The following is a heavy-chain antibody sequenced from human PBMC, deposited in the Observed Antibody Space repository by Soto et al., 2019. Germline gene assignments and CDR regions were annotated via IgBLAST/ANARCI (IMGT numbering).Heavy chain of an antibody. Sequence: EVQLVESGGGLVQPGGSLRLSCAASGFTFSSYSMNWVRQAPGKGMEWVSYISSSSSTIYYAASVKGRFTISRDNAKNSHYLQMNSLRAEDTAVDYCARDEHLAVAGTLDYWGQGTLVTVSS. D-gene: IGHD6-19*01. V-gene: IGHV3-48*01. CDR2: ISSSSSTI. CDR1: GFTFSSYS. CDR3: ARDEHLAVAGTLDY. J-gene: IGHJ4*02.